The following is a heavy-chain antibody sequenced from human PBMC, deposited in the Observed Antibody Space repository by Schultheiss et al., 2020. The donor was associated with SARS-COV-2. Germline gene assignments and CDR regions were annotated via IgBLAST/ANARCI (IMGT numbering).Heavy chain of an antibody. D-gene: IGHD3-10*01. Sequence: SVKVSCKASGGTFSSYAISWVRQAPGQGLEWMGRIIPILGIANYAQKFQGRVTITADKSTRTAYMELNSLRAEDTAVYYCARGRGSPDYMDVWGKGTTVTVSS. J-gene: IGHJ6*03. CDR2: IIPILGIA. CDR1: GGTFSSYA. V-gene: IGHV1-69*04. CDR3: ARGRGSPDYMDV.